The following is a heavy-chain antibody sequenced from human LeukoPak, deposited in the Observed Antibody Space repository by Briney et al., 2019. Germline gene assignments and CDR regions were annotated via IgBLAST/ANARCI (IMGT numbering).Heavy chain of an antibody. CDR1: GGSVSTGSYY. CDR2: IHTSGTM. CDR3: ARGILRDYYDSSGFYHRGGVGY. D-gene: IGHD3-22*01. V-gene: IGHV4-61*09. Sequence: ASETLSLTCTVSGGSVSTGSYYWSWIRQPAGRGLEWIGHIHTSGTMNYNASLKSRVRISVETSKNQFSLRLSSVTAADTAVYFCARGILRDYYDSSGFYHRGGVGYWGQGTLVTVSS. J-gene: IGHJ4*02.